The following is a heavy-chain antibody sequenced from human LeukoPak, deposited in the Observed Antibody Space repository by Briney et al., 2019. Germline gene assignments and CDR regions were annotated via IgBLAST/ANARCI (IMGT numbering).Heavy chain of an antibody. V-gene: IGHV4-39*01. D-gene: IGHD3-3*01. CDR1: GGSISSSSYY. CDR2: IYYSGST. Sequence: SETLSLTCTVSGGSISSSSYYWGWIRQPPGKGLEWIGSIYYSGSTYYNPSLKSRVTISVDTSKNQFSLKVRSVTAADTAVYYCARIVWRDFGVVTYYFDYWGQGTLVTVSS. CDR3: ARIVWRDFGVVTYYFDY. J-gene: IGHJ4*02.